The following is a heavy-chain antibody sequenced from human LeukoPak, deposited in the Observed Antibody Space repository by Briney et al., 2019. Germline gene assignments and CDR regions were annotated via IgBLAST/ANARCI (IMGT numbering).Heavy chain of an antibody. CDR1: GFTFSSYA. D-gene: IGHD3-22*01. V-gene: IGHV3-23*01. CDR2: IGGSGGST. J-gene: IGHJ4*02. Sequence: GGSLRLSCAASGFTFSSYAMSWVRQAPGKGLEWVSAIGGSGGSTYYADSVKGRFTISRDNSKNTLYLQMNSLRAEDTAVYYCAKRPYYYDSSGYYYGGYFDYWGQGTLVTVSS. CDR3: AKRPYYYDSSGYYYGGYFDY.